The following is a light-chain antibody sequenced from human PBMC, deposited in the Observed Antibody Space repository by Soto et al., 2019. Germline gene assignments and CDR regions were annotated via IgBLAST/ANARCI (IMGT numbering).Light chain of an antibody. CDR3: SSYAGSNNHV. Sequence: QSALTQPPSASGSPGQSVTISCTGTSSDVGAHNFVSWHQQHPGKAPQLMVYEVSKRPSGVPDRFSGSKSGNTASLTVSGLQAEEEADYYCSSYAGSNNHVFGTGTKLTVL. CDR1: SSDVGAHNF. J-gene: IGLJ1*01. V-gene: IGLV2-8*01. CDR2: EVS.